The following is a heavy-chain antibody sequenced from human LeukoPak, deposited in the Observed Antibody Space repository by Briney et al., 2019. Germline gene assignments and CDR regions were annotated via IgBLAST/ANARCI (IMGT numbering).Heavy chain of an antibody. CDR1: GGSISSSNYY. Sequence: SETLSLTCTVSGGSISSSNYYWGWIRQPPGKGLEWIGSIYYSGTTYYNPSLESRATISVDTSKNQFSLKLSSVTAANTAIYYCARLDGGYDDYHAGRFDPWGQGTLGTVSS. D-gene: IGHD3-16*01. J-gene: IGHJ5*02. CDR3: ARLDGGYDDYHAGRFDP. CDR2: IYYSGTT. V-gene: IGHV4-39*07.